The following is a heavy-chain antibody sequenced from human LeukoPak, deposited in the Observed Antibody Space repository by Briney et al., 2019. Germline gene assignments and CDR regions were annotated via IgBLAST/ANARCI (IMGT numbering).Heavy chain of an antibody. CDR3: ARGPLEYCSSTSCYTRDY. D-gene: IGHD2-2*02. CDR2: MNPNSGNT. CDR1: GYTFTSYD. Sequence: ASVKVSCKASGYTFTSYDINGVRQATGQGLEWMGWMNPNSGNTGYAQKFQGRVTMTRNTSISTAYMELSSLRSEDTAVYYCARGPLEYCSSTSCYTRDYWGQGTLVTVSS. J-gene: IGHJ4*02. V-gene: IGHV1-8*01.